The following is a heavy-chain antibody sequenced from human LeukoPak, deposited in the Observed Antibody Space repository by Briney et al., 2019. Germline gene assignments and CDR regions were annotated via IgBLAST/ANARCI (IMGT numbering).Heavy chain of an antibody. J-gene: IGHJ4*02. Sequence: MSGGSLRLSCAASGFTFSSYEMNWVRQAPGKALEWVSSITTTGTYIFYGDSVKGRFTFSRDNAKNTLYLQMNSLRAEDTAVYYCARDGYSSSFYFNYWGQGTLVTVSS. CDR3: ARDGYSSSFYFNY. CDR2: ITTTGTYI. D-gene: IGHD6-6*01. V-gene: IGHV3-21*01. CDR1: GFTFSSYE.